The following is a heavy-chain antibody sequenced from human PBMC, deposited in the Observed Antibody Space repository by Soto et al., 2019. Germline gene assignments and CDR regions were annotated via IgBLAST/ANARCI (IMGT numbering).Heavy chain of an antibody. CDR2: ITPIFGTT. Sequence: QVQLVQSGAEVKKPGSSVKVSCKASGGTFSNYAISWVRQAPGQGLEWMGGITPIFGTTNYAQKFQGRVTITADESTTTAFMELRSLRSDDTAVYYCARDPGGRWLPYSYYGMDVGGEGTTVTVSS. D-gene: IGHD3-16*01. CDR3: ARDPGGRWLPYSYYGMDV. V-gene: IGHV1-69*12. J-gene: IGHJ6*01. CDR1: GGTFSNYA.